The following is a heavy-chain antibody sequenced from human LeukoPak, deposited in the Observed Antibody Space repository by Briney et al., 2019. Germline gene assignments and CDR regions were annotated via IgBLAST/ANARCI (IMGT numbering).Heavy chain of an antibody. D-gene: IGHD7-27*01. Sequence: GGSLRLSCTGSGFMFSKYWMTWVRQAPGKGLEWVANIKGDGIEKYYVDPVKGRFTISRDNAGNSLFLQANSLRAEDTAMYYCASEINWGSGAFDVWGQGTMVTVS. CDR3: ASEINWGSGAFDV. J-gene: IGHJ3*01. CDR2: IKGDGIEK. CDR1: GFMFSKYW. V-gene: IGHV3-7*01.